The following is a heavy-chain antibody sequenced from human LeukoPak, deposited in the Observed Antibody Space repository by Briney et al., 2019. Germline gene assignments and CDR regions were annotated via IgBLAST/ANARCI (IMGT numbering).Heavy chain of an antibody. Sequence: SETLSLTCTVSGGSVSSGSYYWSWIRQPPGKGLEWIGYIYYSGSTNYNPSLKSRVTISVDTSKNQFSLKLSSVTAADTAVYYCARDWVEGGPYYYGMDVWGQGTTVTVSS. D-gene: IGHD1-26*01. J-gene: IGHJ6*02. CDR1: GGSVSSGSYY. CDR3: ARDWVEGGPYYYGMDV. V-gene: IGHV4-61*01. CDR2: IYYSGST.